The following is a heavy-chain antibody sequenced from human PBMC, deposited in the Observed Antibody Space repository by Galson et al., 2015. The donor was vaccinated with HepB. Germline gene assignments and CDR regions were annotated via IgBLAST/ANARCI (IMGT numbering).Heavy chain of an antibody. CDR2: IKSKTDGGTT. CDR1: GFTFSNAW. Sequence: SLRLSCAASGFTFSNAWMSWVRQAPGKGLEWVGRIKSKTDGGTTDYAAPVKGRFTISRDDSKNTLYLQMNSLKTEDTAVYYCTTEATKYYYGSGSSKNPYYGMDVWGQGTTVTVSS. J-gene: IGHJ6*02. CDR3: TTEATKYYYGSGSSKNPYYGMDV. D-gene: IGHD3-10*01. V-gene: IGHV3-15*01.